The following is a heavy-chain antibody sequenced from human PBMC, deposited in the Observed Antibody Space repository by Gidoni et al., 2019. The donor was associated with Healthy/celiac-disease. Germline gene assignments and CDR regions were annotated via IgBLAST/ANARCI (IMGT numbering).Heavy chain of an antibody. CDR2: ISGSGGST. D-gene: IGHD3-22*01. Sequence: EVQLFESGGGLVQPGWSLRLSCAASVFTFSSYAMSWVRQAPGKGLEWVSAISGSGGSTYYADSVKGRFTISRDNSKNKLYLKMNSLRAEDTAVYYCAKDHYYDSSGWWWGQGTLVTVSS. J-gene: IGHJ4*02. V-gene: IGHV3-23*01. CDR3: AKDHYYDSSGWW. CDR1: VFTFSSYA.